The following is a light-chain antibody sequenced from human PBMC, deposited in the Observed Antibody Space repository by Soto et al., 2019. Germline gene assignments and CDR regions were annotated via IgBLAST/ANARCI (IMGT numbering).Light chain of an antibody. CDR3: PQYDNRPYKYT. CDR1: QDISNY. CDR2: DAS. J-gene: IGKJ2*01. Sequence: DIQMTQSPSSLSASVGDRVTITCQASQDISNYLNWDQQKPGKAPKLLIYDASNLETGVPSRFSGSGSGKDFTFTISSLQTEDIATYYCPQYDNRPYKYTFGQGTTLESK. V-gene: IGKV1-33*01.